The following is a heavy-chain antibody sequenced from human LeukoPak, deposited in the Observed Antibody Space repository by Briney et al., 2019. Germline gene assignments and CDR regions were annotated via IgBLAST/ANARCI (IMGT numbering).Heavy chain of an antibody. CDR2: ISSSSSTI. CDR1: GFTFSSYS. V-gene: IGHV3-48*01. Sequence: GGSLRLSCAASGFTFSSYSMNWVRQAPGKGLEWVSYISSSSSTIYYADSVKGRFTISRDNAKNSLYLQMISLRLEDTAVYYCARAGGKYYDTTGAPDYWGQGTLVTVSS. CDR3: ARAGGKYYDTTGAPDY. J-gene: IGHJ4*02. D-gene: IGHD3-22*01.